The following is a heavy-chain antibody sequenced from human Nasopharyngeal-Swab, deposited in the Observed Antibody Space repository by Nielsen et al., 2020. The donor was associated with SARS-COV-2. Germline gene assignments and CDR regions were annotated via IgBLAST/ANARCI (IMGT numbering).Heavy chain of an antibody. CDR3: VKDLGITMIVVVGFDY. D-gene: IGHD3-22*01. V-gene: IGHV3-7*01. J-gene: IGHJ4*02. Sequence: GESLKISCAASGFTFSSYWMSWVRQAPGKGLEWVANIKQDGSEKNYVDSVKGRFTISRDNSKNTLYLQMSSLRAEDTAVYYCVKDLGITMIVVVGFDYWGQGTLVTVSS. CDR1: GFTFSSYW. CDR2: IKQDGSEK.